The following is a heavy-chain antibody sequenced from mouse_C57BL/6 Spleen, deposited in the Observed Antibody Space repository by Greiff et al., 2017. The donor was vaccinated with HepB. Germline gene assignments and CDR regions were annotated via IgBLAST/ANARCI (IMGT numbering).Heavy chain of an antibody. J-gene: IGHJ2*01. V-gene: IGHV1-64*01. CDR1: GYNFTSHW. CDR2: IHPNSGST. CDR3: ARSRERDYFDY. Sequence: VMLLQPGAELVKPGASVKLSCKASGYNFTSHWMHWVKQRPGQGLEWIGMIHPNSGSTNYNEKFKSKATLTVDKSSSTDYMQLSSLTSEDSAVYYCARSRERDYFDYWDQGTTHTVTS.